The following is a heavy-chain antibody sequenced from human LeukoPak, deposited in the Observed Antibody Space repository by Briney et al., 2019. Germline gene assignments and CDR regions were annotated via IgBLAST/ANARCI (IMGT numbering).Heavy chain of an antibody. CDR2: ISYDGSNK. V-gene: IGHV3-30*03. CDR3: ARLDSGRDYFDY. CDR1: GFTFSSYG. D-gene: IGHD6-25*01. Sequence: GGSLRLSCAASGFTFSSYGMHWVRQAPGKGLEWVAAISYDGSNKYYADSVKGRFTISRDNAKNSLYLQMNSLRAEDTAVYYCARLDSGRDYFDYWGQGTLVTVSS. J-gene: IGHJ4*02.